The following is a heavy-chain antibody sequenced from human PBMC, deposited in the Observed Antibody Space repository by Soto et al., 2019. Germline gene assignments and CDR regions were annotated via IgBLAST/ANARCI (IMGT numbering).Heavy chain of an antibody. J-gene: IGHJ5*02. CDR3: ARGHNYDILTEPFDP. D-gene: IGHD3-9*01. V-gene: IGHV1-8*01. CDR1: GYTFTSYD. Sequence: GASVKVSCKASGYTFTSYDINWVRQATGQGLEWMGWMIPNSGNTGYAQKFQGRVTMTRNTSISTAYMELSSLRSEDTAVYYCARGHNYDILTEPFDPWGQGTLVTVSS. CDR2: MIPNSGNT.